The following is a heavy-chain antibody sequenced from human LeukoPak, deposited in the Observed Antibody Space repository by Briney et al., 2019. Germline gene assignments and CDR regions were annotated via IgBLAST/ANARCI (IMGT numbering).Heavy chain of an antibody. CDR2: INQDGSAK. D-gene: IGHD4-23*01. Sequence: GGSLRLSCAASGFTFRSYWMSWVRQAPGKGLEWVANINQDGSAKYYVDSVKGRFTISRDNAKNSLYLQINSLRAEDTAVYYCVRRGMYGGGDYWGQGTLVTVSS. V-gene: IGHV3-7*01. CDR1: GFTFRSYW. J-gene: IGHJ4*02. CDR3: VRRGMYGGGDY.